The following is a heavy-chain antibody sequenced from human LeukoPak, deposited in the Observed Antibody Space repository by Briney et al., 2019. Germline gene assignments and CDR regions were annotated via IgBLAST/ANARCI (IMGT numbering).Heavy chain of an antibody. Sequence: GGSLRLSCAASGFTFSNFGMSWVRQAPGRRLEWVSGISGGGDTTYYAESVKGRFTISRDNSKNTLFLQMNSLSAEDTAVYYCAKTNGYYDYWGQGTLVAVSS. V-gene: IGHV3-23*01. CDR1: GFTFSNFG. D-gene: IGHD3-22*01. CDR3: AKTNGYYDY. J-gene: IGHJ4*02. CDR2: ISGGGDTT.